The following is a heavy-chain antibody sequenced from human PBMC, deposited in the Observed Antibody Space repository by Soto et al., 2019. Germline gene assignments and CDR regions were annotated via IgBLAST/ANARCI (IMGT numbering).Heavy chain of an antibody. D-gene: IGHD3-22*01. J-gene: IGHJ4*02. CDR2: ISGSGGST. V-gene: IGHV3-23*01. CDR3: AKTRRPYYYDSSGVSNAGDFDY. Sequence: GGSLRLSCAASGFTFSSYAMSWVRQAPGKGLEWVSAISGSGGSTYYADSVKGRFTISRDNSKNTLYLQMNSLRAEDTAVYYCAKTRRPYYYDSSGVSNAGDFDYWGQGTLVTVSS. CDR1: GFTFSSYA.